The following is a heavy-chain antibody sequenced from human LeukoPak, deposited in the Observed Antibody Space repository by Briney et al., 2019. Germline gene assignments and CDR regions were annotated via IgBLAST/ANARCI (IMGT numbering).Heavy chain of an antibody. V-gene: IGHV3-7*01. CDR1: GFTFSNYW. CDR3: ARDSVGATKAFDI. Sequence: GGSLRLSCAASGFTFSNYWMGWVRQPPGKGLQWVANIKDDGTEKYYVDSVKGRFTISRDNAKNSLYLQMNSLRAEDTAVYYCARDSVGATKAFDIWGQGTMVTVSS. D-gene: IGHD1-26*01. J-gene: IGHJ3*02. CDR2: IKDDGTEK.